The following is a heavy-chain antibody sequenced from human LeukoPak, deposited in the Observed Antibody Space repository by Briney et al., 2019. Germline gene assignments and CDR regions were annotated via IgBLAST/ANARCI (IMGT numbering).Heavy chain of an antibody. Sequence: PGGSLRLSCAASGFTFSSYEMNWVRQAPGKGLEWVSYISSSGSTIYYADSVKGRFTISRDNAKNSLYLQMNSLRAEDTAVYYCASRSPVVVVAGSTDCWGQGTLVTVSS. J-gene: IGHJ4*02. D-gene: IGHD2-15*01. CDR3: ASRSPVVVVAGSTDC. CDR1: GFTFSSYE. CDR2: ISSSGSTI. V-gene: IGHV3-48*03.